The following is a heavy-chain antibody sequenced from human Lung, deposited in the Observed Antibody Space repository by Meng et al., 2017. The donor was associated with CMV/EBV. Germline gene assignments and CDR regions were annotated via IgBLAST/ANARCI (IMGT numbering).Heavy chain of an antibody. V-gene: IGHV4-34*01. J-gene: IGHJ5*02. CDR2: INHSGST. CDR3: ARGRRGGFLEWLLSGNWFDP. Sequence: GSLRLSCAVYGGSFSGYYWSWIRQPPGKGLEWIGEINHSGSTNYNPSLKSRVTISVDTSKNQFSLKLSSVTAADTAVYYCARGRRGGFLEWLLSGNWFDPWGQGXLVTV. D-gene: IGHD3-3*01. CDR1: GGSFSGYY.